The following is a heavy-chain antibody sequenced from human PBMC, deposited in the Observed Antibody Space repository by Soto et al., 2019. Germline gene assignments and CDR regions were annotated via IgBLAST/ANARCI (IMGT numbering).Heavy chain of an antibody. CDR1: GGSISSGDYY. CDR3: ARGGAAEGSDGMDV. Sequence: QVQLQESGPGLVKPSQTLSLTCTVSGGSISSGDYYWSWIRQPPGKGLEWIGYIYYSGITYYNPSLKTRVTISLDTSKNQFSLKLSSVTAADTAVYYCARGGAAEGSDGMDVWGQGTTVTVSS. CDR2: IYYSGIT. J-gene: IGHJ6*02. V-gene: IGHV4-30-4*01. D-gene: IGHD3-10*01.